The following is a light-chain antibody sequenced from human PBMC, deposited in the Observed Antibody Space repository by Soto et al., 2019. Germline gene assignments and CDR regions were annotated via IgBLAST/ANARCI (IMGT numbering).Light chain of an antibody. CDR1: QSVLYSSNNKNY. Sequence: DIVMTQSPDSLGVSLGERATINCKSSQSVLYSSNNKNYLAWYQQKPGQPPKLLIYWASARESGVPDRFSGSGSRTDFTLTISSLQAEDVAVYYCQQYYSTPQTFGPGTKVDFK. CDR2: WAS. V-gene: IGKV4-1*01. CDR3: QQYYSTPQT. J-gene: IGKJ3*01.